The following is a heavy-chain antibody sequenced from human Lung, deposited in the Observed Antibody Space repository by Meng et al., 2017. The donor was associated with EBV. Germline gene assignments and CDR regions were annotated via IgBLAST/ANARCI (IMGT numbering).Heavy chain of an antibody. D-gene: IGHD4-23*01. V-gene: IGHV1-18*01. CDR2: ISTYNDNP. Sequence: HVQLVQSGAEVKRLWDSVKVSSKAFGYTFSSYGFTWVRQAPGQGLEWLGWISTYNDNPKYAQKVQGRVTMTADTSTSTAYMELRSLTSDDTAVYYCARGDGGNGSDYWGQGTLVTVSS. J-gene: IGHJ4*02. CDR1: GYTFSSYG. CDR3: ARGDGGNGSDY.